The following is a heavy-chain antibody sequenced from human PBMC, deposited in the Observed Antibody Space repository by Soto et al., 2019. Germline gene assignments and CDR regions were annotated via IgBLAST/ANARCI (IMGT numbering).Heavy chain of an antibody. V-gene: IGHV1-18*03. Sequence: ASVKVSCKASGYTFTRYGIIWVRQAPGQGLELMGWISAYDGKTNYAQKVQGRVSVTTDTSTSTAYMELSSLRSDDMAVYYCARMVEGFAARTKYFDYWGQGTLVTVSS. CDR3: ARMVEGFAARTKYFDY. CDR1: GYTFTRYG. CDR2: ISAYDGKT. D-gene: IGHD2-15*01. J-gene: IGHJ4*02.